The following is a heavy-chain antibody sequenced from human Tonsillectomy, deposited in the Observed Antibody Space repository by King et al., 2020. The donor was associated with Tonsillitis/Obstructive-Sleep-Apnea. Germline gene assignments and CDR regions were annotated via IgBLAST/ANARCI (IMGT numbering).Heavy chain of an antibody. CDR2: ISYDGSNK. D-gene: IGHD6-13*01. J-gene: IGHJ4*02. V-gene: IGHV3-30*18. CDR3: AKDRSSSWSLDY. CDR1: GFTFSSNG. Sequence: VQLVESGGGVVQPGRSLRLSCAASGFTFSSNGMHWVRQAPGKGLEWVAVISYDGSNKYYADSVKGRFTISRDNSKNTLYLQMNSLRTEDTAVYYCAKDRSSSWSLDYWGQATLVTVSS.